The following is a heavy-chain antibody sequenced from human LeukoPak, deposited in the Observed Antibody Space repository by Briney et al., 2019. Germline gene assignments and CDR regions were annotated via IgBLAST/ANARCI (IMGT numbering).Heavy chain of an antibody. D-gene: IGHD2-2*02. CDR3: AGGPGEYQLLYSHWFDP. Sequence: SETLSLTCTVSGGSISSHYWSWIRQPPGKGLEWIGYIYYSGSTNYNPSLKSRVTISVDTSKNQFSLKLSSVTAADTAVYYCAGGPGEYQLLYSHWFDPWGQGTLVTVSS. CDR2: IYYSGST. CDR1: GGSISSHY. J-gene: IGHJ5*02. V-gene: IGHV4-59*11.